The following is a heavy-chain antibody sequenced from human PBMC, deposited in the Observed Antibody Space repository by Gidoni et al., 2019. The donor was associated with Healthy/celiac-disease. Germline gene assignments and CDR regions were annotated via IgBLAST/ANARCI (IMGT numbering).Heavy chain of an antibody. V-gene: IGHV3-30-3*01. CDR3: ARGGDNWNDVGYFDY. CDR2: ISYDGSNK. CDR1: GFSFSRYA. Sequence: QVQHVESGVGVVKPGRSLRLSCAPSGFSFSRYAMHRVRQAPGKGLEWVAVISYDGSNKYYADSVKGRFTSSRDNSKNTLYLQMNSLRAEDTAVYYCARGGDNWNDVGYFDYWGQGTLVTVSS. J-gene: IGHJ4*02. D-gene: IGHD1-20*01.